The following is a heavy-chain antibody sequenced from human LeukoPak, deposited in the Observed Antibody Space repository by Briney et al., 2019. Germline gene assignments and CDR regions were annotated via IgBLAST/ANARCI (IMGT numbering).Heavy chain of an antibody. V-gene: IGHV4-59*01. CDR3: AGGQYDAPEEKLDP. CDR1: GGSISIYY. J-gene: IGHJ5*02. CDR2: IYYSGST. D-gene: IGHD3-16*01. Sequence: KPSETLSLTCTVSGGSISIYYWSWIRQPPGRGREWIGYIYYSGSTNYNPSLKSQVTISVHTSKNQFSLKLSSVTAADTAVYYCAGGQYDAPEEKLDPWGQGTLVTVSS.